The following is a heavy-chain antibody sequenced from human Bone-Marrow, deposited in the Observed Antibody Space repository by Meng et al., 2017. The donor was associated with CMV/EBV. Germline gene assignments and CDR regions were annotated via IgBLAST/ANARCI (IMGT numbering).Heavy chain of an antibody. CDR1: GYTFTSYD. J-gene: IGHJ6*02. CDR3: ARSCAKKQYQLLCGGMDV. V-gene: IGHV1-8*03. D-gene: IGHD2-2*01. CDR2: MNPNSGNT. Sequence: ASVKVSCKASGYTFTSYDINWVRQATGQGLEWMGWMNPNSGNTGYAQKFQGRVTITRNTSISTAYMELSSLRSEDTAVYYCARSCAKKQYQLLCGGMDVWGQGTTVTVSS.